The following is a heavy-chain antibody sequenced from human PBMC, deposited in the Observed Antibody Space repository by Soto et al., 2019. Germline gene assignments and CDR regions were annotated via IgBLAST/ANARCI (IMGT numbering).Heavy chain of an antibody. V-gene: IGHV1-69*13. J-gene: IGHJ6*02. CDR1: GGTFSSYA. Sequence: VKVSCKASGGTFSSYAISWVRQAPGQGLEWMGGIIPIFGTANYAQKFQGRVTITTDTSTSTAYMELRSLRSDDTAVYYCARDGRIAANQYYYYYYGMDVWGQGTTVTVSS. CDR2: IIPIFGTA. CDR3: ARDGRIAANQYYYYYYGMDV. D-gene: IGHD6-13*01.